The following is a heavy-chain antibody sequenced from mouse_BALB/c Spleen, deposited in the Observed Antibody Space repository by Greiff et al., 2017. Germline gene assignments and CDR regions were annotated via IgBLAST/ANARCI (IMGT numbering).Heavy chain of an antibody. CDR1: GFTFSSYT. CDR3: ARKRVFDY. V-gene: IGHV5-12-2*01. J-gene: IGHJ2*01. Sequence: EVMLVESGGGLVQPGGSLKLSCAASGFTFSSYTMSWVRQTPEKRLEWVAYISNGGGSTYYPDTVKGRFTISRDNAKNTLYLQMSSLKSEDTAMYYCARKRVFDYWGQGTTLTVSS. CDR2: ISNGGGST.